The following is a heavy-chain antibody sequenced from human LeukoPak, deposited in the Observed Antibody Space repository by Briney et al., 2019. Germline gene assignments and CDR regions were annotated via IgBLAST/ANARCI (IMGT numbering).Heavy chain of an antibody. CDR1: GGSISSYN. CDR3: ARDLAGRGGIVGYAFHI. J-gene: IGHJ3*02. Sequence: SETLSLTCTVSGGSISSYNWSWIRQPPRTGLEWIGYIYYSGSTNYNPSLKSRVAISVDTSKNQLSLKLSSVTAADTAVYYCARDLAGRGGIVGYAFHIWGQGTMVTVSS. D-gene: IGHD2-15*01. CDR2: IYYSGST. V-gene: IGHV4-59*01.